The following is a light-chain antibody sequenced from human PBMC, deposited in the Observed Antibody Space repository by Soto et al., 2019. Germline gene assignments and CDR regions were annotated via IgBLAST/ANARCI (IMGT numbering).Light chain of an antibody. CDR1: SSDVATFNS. J-gene: IGLJ2*01. CDR3: CSYAGTYTVI. V-gene: IGLV2-11*01. Sequence: QSALTQPRSVSGSPGQSVTISCTGTSSDVATFNSVSWYRQHPLKAPKLMIYDVTKRPSGVPDRFSGSKSGNTASLTISGLQAEDAADYYCCSYAGTYTVIFGGGTKVTVL. CDR2: DVT.